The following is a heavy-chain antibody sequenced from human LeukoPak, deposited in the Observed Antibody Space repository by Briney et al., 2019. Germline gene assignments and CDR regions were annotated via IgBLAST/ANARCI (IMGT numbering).Heavy chain of an antibody. J-gene: IGHJ4*02. CDR2: INHSGST. V-gene: IGHV4-34*01. CDR1: GGSFSGYH. D-gene: IGHD6-19*01. CDR3: ARDGSGGYYYFDY. Sequence: SETLSLTCAVYGGSFSGYHWSWIRQPPGKGLEWLGEINHSGSTNYNPSLKRRVTISVDTSKNQFSLKLSSVTAADTAVYCCARDGSGGYYYFDYWGQGTLVTVSS.